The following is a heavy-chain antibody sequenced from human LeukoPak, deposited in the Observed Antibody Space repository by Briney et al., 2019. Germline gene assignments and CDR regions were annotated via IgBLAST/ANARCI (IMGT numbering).Heavy chain of an antibody. Sequence: GASVKVSCKASGYTFTSYGISWVRQAPGQGLEWMGWISAYNGNTNYAQKLQGRVTMTTDTSTSTAYMELRSLRSDDTAVYYCARHGGWFGELSEVSYAFDIWGQGTMVTVSS. J-gene: IGHJ3*02. CDR3: ARHGGWFGELSEVSYAFDI. D-gene: IGHD3-10*01. CDR1: GYTFTSYG. V-gene: IGHV1-18*01. CDR2: ISAYNGNT.